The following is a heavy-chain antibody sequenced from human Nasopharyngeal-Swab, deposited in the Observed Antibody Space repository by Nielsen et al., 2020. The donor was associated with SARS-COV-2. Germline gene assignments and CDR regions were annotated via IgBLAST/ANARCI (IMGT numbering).Heavy chain of an antibody. D-gene: IGHD3-3*01. Sequence: GESLKISRKGSGYSFTSYWISWVRPMPGKGLEWMGRIDPSDSYTNYSPSFQGHVTISADKSISTAYLQWSSLKASDTAMYYCARLERFLEWSNWFDPWGQGTLVTVSS. J-gene: IGHJ5*02. CDR1: GYSFTSYW. CDR3: ARLERFLEWSNWFDP. CDR2: IDPSDSYT. V-gene: IGHV5-10-1*01.